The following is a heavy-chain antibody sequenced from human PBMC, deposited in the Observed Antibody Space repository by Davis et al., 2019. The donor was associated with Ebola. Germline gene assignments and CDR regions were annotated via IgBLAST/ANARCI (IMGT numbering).Heavy chain of an antibody. Sequence: MPSETLSLTCTVSGGSISSSSYYWGWIRQPPGKGLEWIGSTYYSGSTYYNPSLKSRVTMSVDTSKNQFSLKLSSVTAADTAVYYCARHLWGGDYGRWGQGTLVTISS. CDR2: TYYSGST. J-gene: IGHJ4*02. CDR1: GGSISSSSYY. D-gene: IGHD4-17*01. V-gene: IGHV4-39*01. CDR3: ARHLWGGDYGR.